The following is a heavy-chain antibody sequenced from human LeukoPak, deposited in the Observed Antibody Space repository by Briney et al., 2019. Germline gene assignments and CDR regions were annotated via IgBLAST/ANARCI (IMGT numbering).Heavy chain of an antibody. CDR3: GKSTTGYSSGRNPAWPVDY. CDR2: IFGSGGSA. D-gene: IGHD6-19*01. Sequence: GGSLRLSCTASGFTFSSYAMYWVRQAPGKALEWVSGIFGSGGSAHYADSVKGRFTISRDNSQNTVYLQMNSLRAEDTAVYYCGKSTTGYSSGRNPAWPVDYWGQGTLVTVSS. J-gene: IGHJ4*02. V-gene: IGHV3-23*01. CDR1: GFTFSSYA.